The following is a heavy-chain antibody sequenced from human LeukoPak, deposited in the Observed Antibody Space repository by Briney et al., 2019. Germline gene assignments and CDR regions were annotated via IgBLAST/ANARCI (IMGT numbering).Heavy chain of an antibody. Sequence: ASVKVSCKASGYTFTSYYMHWVRQAPGQGLEWMGIINPSGGSTSYAQKFQGRVTMTRDTSTSTVYMELSSLRSEDTAVYYCARDLSAMTTVNWFDPWGQGTLVTVSS. V-gene: IGHV1-46*01. CDR2: INPSGGST. CDR1: GYTFTSYY. CDR3: ARDLSAMTTVNWFDP. J-gene: IGHJ5*02. D-gene: IGHD4-11*01.